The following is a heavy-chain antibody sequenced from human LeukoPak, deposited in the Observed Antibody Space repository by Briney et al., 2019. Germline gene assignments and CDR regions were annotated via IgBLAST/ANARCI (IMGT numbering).Heavy chain of an antibody. CDR1: GFTFSSYA. CDR3: AKDLDYGDYVFGY. J-gene: IGHJ4*02. D-gene: IGHD4-17*01. Sequence: GGFLRLSCAASGFTFSSYAMSWVRQAPGKGLEWVSAISGSGGSTYYADSVKGRFTISRDNSKNTLYLQMNSLRAEDTAVYYCAKDLDYGDYVFGYWGQGTLVTVSS. CDR2: ISGSGGST. V-gene: IGHV3-23*01.